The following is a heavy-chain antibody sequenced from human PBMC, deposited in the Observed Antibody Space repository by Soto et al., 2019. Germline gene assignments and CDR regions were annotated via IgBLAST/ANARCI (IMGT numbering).Heavy chain of an antibody. CDR2: INPNTGGA. V-gene: IGHV1-2*02. CDR3: ARDRWSDY. J-gene: IGHJ4*02. Sequence: AALKVSCKASGYTFTAYYMHWVRQAPGQGLDWLGWINPNTGGADFAQNFQGMVAMTRDTSISTVYMELSRLRPDDTAVYYCARDRWSDYWGQGTLVTVSS. CDR1: GYTFTAYY. D-gene: IGHD2-15*01.